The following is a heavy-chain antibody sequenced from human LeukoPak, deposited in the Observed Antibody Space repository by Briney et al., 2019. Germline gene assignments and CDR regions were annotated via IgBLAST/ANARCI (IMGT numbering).Heavy chain of an antibody. Sequence: SETLSLTCTVSGGSISSSSYSWGWIRQPPGKGLEWVGSIYYSGSTYYNPSLKSRLTISVDTSKNQFSLKLTSVTGADTAIYYCARLTVHGSADSWGQGTLVTVSS. CDR2: IYYSGST. CDR3: ARLTVHGSADS. J-gene: IGHJ4*02. CDR1: GGSISSSSYS. D-gene: IGHD3-10*01. V-gene: IGHV4-39*07.